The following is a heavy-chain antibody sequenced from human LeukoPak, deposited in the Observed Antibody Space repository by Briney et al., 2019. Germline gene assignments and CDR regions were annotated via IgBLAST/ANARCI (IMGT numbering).Heavy chain of an antibody. CDR3: AKGNYDILTGYYNDY. J-gene: IGHJ4*02. D-gene: IGHD3-9*01. Sequence: PGKSLRLSCAASEFTSTSYGMHWVRQAPGRGLEWVSAISGSGGSTYYADSVKGRFTISRDNSKNTLYLQMNSLRAEDTAVYYCAKGNYDILTGYYNDYWGQGTLVTVSS. CDR1: EFTSTSYG. CDR2: ISGSGGST. V-gene: IGHV3-23*01.